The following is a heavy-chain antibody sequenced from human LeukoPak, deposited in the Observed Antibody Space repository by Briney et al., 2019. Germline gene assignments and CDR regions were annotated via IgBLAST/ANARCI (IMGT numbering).Heavy chain of an antibody. J-gene: IGHJ3*02. V-gene: IGHV1-2*02. CDR2: INPNTGGT. CDR1: EYTFTRYY. CDR3: AKDFRDQWLVNAFHI. D-gene: IGHD6-19*01. Sequence: ASVTVSFKASEYTFTRYYMHWVRQAPGQGLEWMGWINPNTGGTNYAQKFQGRVTMTRDTSITTAYMELRGLEYDDTAVYYCAKDFRDQWLVNAFHIWGQGTMVTVSS.